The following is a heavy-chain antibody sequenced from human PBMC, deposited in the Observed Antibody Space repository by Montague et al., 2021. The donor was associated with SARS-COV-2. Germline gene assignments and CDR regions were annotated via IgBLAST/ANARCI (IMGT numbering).Heavy chain of an antibody. CDR1: GFTFSSYW. Sequence: SLRLSCAASGFTFSSYWMSWVRQAPGEGLEWVSDIYSGGSGTYYADSVKGRFTISRDNSKNTLYLQMNSLRAEDTAVYYCALGNSLTGYFSSWGQGTLVTVSS. CDR3: ALGNSLTGYFSS. J-gene: IGHJ4*02. CDR2: IYSGGSGT. V-gene: IGHV3-23*03. D-gene: IGHD3-9*01.